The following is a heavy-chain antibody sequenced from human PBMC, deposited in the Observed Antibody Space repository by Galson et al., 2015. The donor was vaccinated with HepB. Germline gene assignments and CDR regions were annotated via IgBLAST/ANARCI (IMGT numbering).Heavy chain of an antibody. CDR3: ARDRVAEAGYAEYFQY. J-gene: IGHJ1*01. V-gene: IGHV1-18*04. CDR1: GYTFTRYG. CDR2: ISPYNGIT. Sequence: SVKVSCKASGYTFTRYGIGWVRQAPGQGLEWMGWISPYNGITQSAQKFQGRVTMKTDTSTRTAYMELRSLRSNDTAVYYCARDRVAEAGYAEYFQYWGQGTLVSVSS. D-gene: IGHD6-13*01.